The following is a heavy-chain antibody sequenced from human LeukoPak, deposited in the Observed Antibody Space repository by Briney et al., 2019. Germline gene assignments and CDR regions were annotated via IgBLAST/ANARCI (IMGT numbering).Heavy chain of an antibody. CDR1: GGNFSSYA. J-gene: IGHJ5*02. CDR2: INPNSGGT. D-gene: IGHD3-10*01. Sequence: ASVKVSCKASGGNFSSYAISWVRQAPGQGLEWMGWINPNSGGTNYAQKFQGRVTMTRDTSISTAYVELSRLRSDDTAVYYCARDYLFYYGSGSPWGQGTLVTVSS. CDR3: ARDYLFYYGSGSP. V-gene: IGHV1-2*02.